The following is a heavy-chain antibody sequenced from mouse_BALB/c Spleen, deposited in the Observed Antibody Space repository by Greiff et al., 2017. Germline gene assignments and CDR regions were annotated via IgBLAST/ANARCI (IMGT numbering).Heavy chain of an antibody. V-gene: IGHV3-2*02. J-gene: IGHJ2*01. Sequence: EVHLVESGPGLVKPSQSLSLTCTVTGYSITSDYAWNWIRQFPGNKLEWMGYISYSGSTSYNPSLKSRISITRDTSKNQFFLQLNSVTTEDTATYYCARGGYGSSYVLYYFDYWGQGTTLTVSS. CDR1: GYSITSDYA. D-gene: IGHD1-1*01. CDR3: ARGGYGSSYVLYYFDY. CDR2: ISYSGST.